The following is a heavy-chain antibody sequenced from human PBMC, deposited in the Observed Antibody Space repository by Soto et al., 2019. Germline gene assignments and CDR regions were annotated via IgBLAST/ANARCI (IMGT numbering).Heavy chain of an antibody. CDR2: IDPSDSYT. J-gene: IGHJ4*02. D-gene: IGHD2-8*01. CDR1: GYSFTSYW. V-gene: IGHV5-10-1*01. Sequence: PGESLKIYCKGSGYSFTSYWISWVRQMPGKGLEWMGRIDPSDSYTNYSPSFQGHVTISADKSISTAYLQWSSLKASDTAMYYCARLSQCTNGVCLQPFDYWGQGTLVTVSS. CDR3: ARLSQCTNGVCLQPFDY.